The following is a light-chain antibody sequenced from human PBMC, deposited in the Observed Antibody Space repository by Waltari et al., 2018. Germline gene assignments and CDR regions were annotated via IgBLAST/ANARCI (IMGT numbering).Light chain of an antibody. Sequence: EIVLTQSPATLSLSPGERATLSCRASQSVSYYLAWYQQRPGQAPRLLIYDASSRATGIPARFSGSGSETDFTLTISSLEPEDFAVYYCQQRRTWPLTFGGGTKVKI. CDR2: DAS. J-gene: IGKJ4*01. V-gene: IGKV3-11*01. CDR3: QQRRTWPLT. CDR1: QSVSYY.